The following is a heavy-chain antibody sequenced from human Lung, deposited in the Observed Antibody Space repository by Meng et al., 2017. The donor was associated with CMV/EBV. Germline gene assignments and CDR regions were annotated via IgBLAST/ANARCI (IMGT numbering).Heavy chain of an antibody. CDR3: ARDSLSGYSPLVDY. CDR2: ISYDGSNK. Sequence: GESXNISCAASGFTFRSYAMHWVSQAPGKGLEWVAVISYDGSNKYYADSVKGRFTISRDNSKNKLYLHMNSLRAEDTAVYYCARDSLSGYSPLVDYWGQGXLVTVSS. J-gene: IGHJ4*02. V-gene: IGHV3-30*04. D-gene: IGHD3-3*01. CDR1: GFTFRSYA.